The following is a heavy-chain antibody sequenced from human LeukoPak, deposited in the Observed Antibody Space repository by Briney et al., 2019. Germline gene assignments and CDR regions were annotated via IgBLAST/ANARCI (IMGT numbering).Heavy chain of an antibody. D-gene: IGHD3-10*01. CDR2: IRSSSSSV. CDR3: AKDPESIPWPGSYFQH. V-gene: IGHV3-11*01. CDR1: GLTFNDYD. J-gene: IGHJ1*01. Sequence: PGGSLRLSCAASGLTFNDYDMNWIRQAPGKGLECVSYIRSSSSSVSYIDSVKGRFTISRDNSKNTLYLQMNSLRAEDTAVYYCAKDPESIPWPGSYFQHWGQGTLVTVSS.